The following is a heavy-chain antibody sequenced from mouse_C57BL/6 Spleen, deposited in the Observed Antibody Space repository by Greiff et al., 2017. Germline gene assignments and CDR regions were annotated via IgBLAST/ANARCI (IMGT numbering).Heavy chain of an antibody. Sequence: EVMLVESGGGLVKPGGSLKLSCAASGFTFSDYGMHWVRQAPEKGLEWVAYISSGSSTIYYADTVKGRFTITRDNAKNTLFLQMTSLRSEDAAVYYCARDCYGSSHWYYDVWGTGTTVTVSS. CDR2: ISSGSSTI. J-gene: IGHJ1*03. V-gene: IGHV5-17*01. D-gene: IGHD1-1*01. CDR1: GFTFSDYG. CDR3: ARDCYGSSHWYYDV.